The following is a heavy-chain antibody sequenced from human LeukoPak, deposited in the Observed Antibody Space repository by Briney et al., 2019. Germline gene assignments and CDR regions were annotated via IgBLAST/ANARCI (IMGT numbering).Heavy chain of an antibody. J-gene: IGHJ4*02. CDR1: GGSISSYY. Sequence: SETLSLTCTVSGGSISSYYWSWIRQPPGKGLEWIGYIYYSGSTNYNPSLKSRVTISVDTSKNQFSLKLSSVTAADTAAYYCARFVGGYSYGPPYYFDYWGQGTLVTVSS. D-gene: IGHD5-18*01. CDR3: ARFVGGYSYGPPYYFDY. CDR2: IYYSGST. V-gene: IGHV4-59*01.